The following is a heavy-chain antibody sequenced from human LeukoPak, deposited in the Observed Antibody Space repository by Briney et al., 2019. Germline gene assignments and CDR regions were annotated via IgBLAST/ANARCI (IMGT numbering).Heavy chain of an antibody. Sequence: PSQTLSLTCTVSGGSISSGGYYWSWIRQHPGRGLEWIGYIYYSGSTYYNPSLKSRVTISVDTSKNQFYLKLSSVTAADTAVYYCARGHGYCSSTSCYASATFDPWGQGTLVTVSS. CDR3: ARGHGYCSSTSCYASATFDP. CDR2: IYYSGST. J-gene: IGHJ5*02. V-gene: IGHV4-31*03. D-gene: IGHD2-2*01. CDR1: GGSISSGGYY.